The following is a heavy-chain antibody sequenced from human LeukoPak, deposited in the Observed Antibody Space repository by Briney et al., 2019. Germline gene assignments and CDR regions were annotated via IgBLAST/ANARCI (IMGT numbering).Heavy chain of an antibody. D-gene: IGHD4-23*01. V-gene: IGHV1-69*04. CDR3: ARGQSYGGISDAFDI. CDR2: IIPILGIA. J-gene: IGHJ3*02. CDR1: GGTFSSYA. Sequence: SVKVSCKASGGTFSSYAISWVRQAPGQGLEWMGRIIPILGIANYAQKFQGRVTITADKSTSTAYMELSSLRSEDTAVYYCARGQSYGGISDAFDIWGQGTMVTVSS.